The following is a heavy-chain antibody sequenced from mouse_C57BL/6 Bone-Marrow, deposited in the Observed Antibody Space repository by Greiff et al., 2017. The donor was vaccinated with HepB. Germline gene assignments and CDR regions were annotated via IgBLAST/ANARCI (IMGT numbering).Heavy chain of an antibody. CDR2: ISSGGSYT. Sequence: EVQGVESGGDLVKPGGSLKLSCAASGFTFSSYGMSWVRQTPDKRLEWVATISSGGSYTYYPDSVKGRFTISRDNAKNTLYLQMSSLKSEDTAMYYCASPKFAYWGQGTLVTVSA. V-gene: IGHV5-6*01. CDR3: ASPKFAY. CDR1: GFTFSSYG. J-gene: IGHJ3*01.